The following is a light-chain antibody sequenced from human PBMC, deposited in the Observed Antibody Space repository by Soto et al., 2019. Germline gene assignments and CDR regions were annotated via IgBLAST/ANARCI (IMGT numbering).Light chain of an antibody. J-gene: IGLJ2*01. CDR2: DVS. CDR3: SSYTSSSTVV. V-gene: IGLV2-14*01. CDR1: SSDVGGYNY. Sequence: SALTQPASVSGSPGQSITISCTGTSSDVGGYNYVSWYQQHPGKAPKLMIYDVSNRPSGVSNRFSGSKSGNTASLTISGLQVEDEADYYCSSYTSSSTVVFGGGTKLTVL.